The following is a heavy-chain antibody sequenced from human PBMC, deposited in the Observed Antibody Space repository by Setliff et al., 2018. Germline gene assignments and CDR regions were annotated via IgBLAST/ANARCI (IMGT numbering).Heavy chain of an antibody. CDR1: GFTFNTLW. J-gene: IGHJ4*02. V-gene: IGHV3-23*01. Sequence: GGSLRLSCAASGFTFNTLWMTWVRQAPGKGLEWVSAISSTGTTYYADSVTGRFTVSRDISMNTLYLQMNSLRAEDTAVYYCAKGQGGRDSGTIEAAIYGPQSYYFDYWGQGTLVTV. D-gene: IGHD6-13*01. CDR2: ISSTGTT. CDR3: AKGQGGRDSGTIEAAIYGPQSYYFDY.